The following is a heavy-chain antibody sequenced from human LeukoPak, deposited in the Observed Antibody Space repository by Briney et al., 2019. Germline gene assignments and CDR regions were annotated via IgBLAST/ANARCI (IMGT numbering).Heavy chain of an antibody. V-gene: IGHV3-30-3*01. CDR3: ARGTYCSGGSCYGRGFYYYYGMDV. Sequence: PGGSLRLSCAASGFTFSSYAMHWVRQAPGKGLEWVAVISYDGSNKYYADSVKGRFTISRDNSKNTLYLQMNSLRAEDTAVYYCARGTYCSGGSCYGRGFYYYYGMDVWGQGTTVTVSS. CDR1: GFTFSSYA. J-gene: IGHJ6*02. D-gene: IGHD2-15*01. CDR2: ISYDGSNK.